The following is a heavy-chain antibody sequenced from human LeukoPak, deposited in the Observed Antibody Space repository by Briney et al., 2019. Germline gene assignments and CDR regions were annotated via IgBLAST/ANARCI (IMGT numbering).Heavy chain of an antibody. CDR3: ARELGYCSSTSCPPLGY. CDR1: GFTFSSYS. Sequence: GGSLRLSCAASGFTFSSYSMNWVRQAPGKGLEWVSSISSSSSYIYYADSVKGRFTISRDNAKNSLYLQMNSLRAEDTAVYYCARELGYCSSTSCPPLGYWGQGTLVTVSS. J-gene: IGHJ4*02. CDR2: ISSSSSYI. V-gene: IGHV3-21*01. D-gene: IGHD2-2*01.